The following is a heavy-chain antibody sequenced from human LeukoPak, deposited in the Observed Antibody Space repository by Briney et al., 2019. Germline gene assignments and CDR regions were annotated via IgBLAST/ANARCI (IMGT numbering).Heavy chain of an antibody. CDR1: GSTFTGHY. CDR3: ARDRYYGSGSYVGDY. CDR2: INPNSGGT. D-gene: IGHD3-10*01. Sequence: ASVKVSCKASGSTFTGHYMHWVRQAPGQGLEWMGWINPNSGGTSYAQRFQGRVTMTRGTSISTAYMELSRLRSDDTAVYYCARDRYYGSGSYVGDYWGQGTLVTVSS. V-gene: IGHV1-2*02. J-gene: IGHJ4*02.